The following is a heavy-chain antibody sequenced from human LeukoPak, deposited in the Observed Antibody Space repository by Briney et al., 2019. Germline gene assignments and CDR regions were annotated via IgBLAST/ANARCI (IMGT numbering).Heavy chain of an antibody. V-gene: IGHV4-4*07. D-gene: IGHD2-21*01. CDR2: IYTSGST. Sequence: SETLSLTCTVSGGSISSYYWSWIRQPAGKGLEWIGRIYTSGSTNYNPSLKSRVTISVDTSKNQFSLKLSSVTAADTAVYYCAREYCGGDCYSNRNYYYYYYMDVWGKGTTVTVSS. CDR3: AREYCGGDCYSNRNYYYYYYMDV. CDR1: GGSISSYY. J-gene: IGHJ6*03.